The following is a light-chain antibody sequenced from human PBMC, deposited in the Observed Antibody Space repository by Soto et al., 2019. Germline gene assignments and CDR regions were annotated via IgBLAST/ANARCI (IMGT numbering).Light chain of an antibody. CDR3: CSYAGSSSWV. V-gene: IGLV2-11*01. CDR1: SGDVGGFHY. CDR2: DVS. Sequence: QSALTQPRSVSGSPGQSVTISCTGTSGDVGGFHYVSWYQQHPGKVPKLIIYDVSKRPSGVPDRFSGSKSGNTASLTISGLQAEDEADYYCCSYAGSSSWVFGGGTQLTVL. J-gene: IGLJ3*02.